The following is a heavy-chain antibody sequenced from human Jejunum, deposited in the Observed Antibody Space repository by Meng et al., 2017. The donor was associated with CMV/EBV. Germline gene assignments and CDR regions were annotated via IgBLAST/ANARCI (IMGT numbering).Heavy chain of an antibody. J-gene: IGHJ4*02. D-gene: IGHD3-10*01. CDR1: GLDFNNHW. CDR2: INRNGSTT. CDR3: VTGELFFDY. Sequence: LRLSCTASGLDFNNHWMRWVRQVPGKGLVWVSRINRNGSTTVYADSVKGRFTISRDNAKNTVSLQMGSLRAGDTAVYCCVTGELFFDYWGQGTLVTVSS. V-gene: IGHV3-74*01.